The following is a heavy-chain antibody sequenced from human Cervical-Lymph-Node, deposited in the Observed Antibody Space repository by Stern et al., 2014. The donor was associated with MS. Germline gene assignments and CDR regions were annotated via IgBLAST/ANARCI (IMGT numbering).Heavy chain of an antibody. D-gene: IGHD6-13*01. J-gene: IGHJ4*02. V-gene: IGHV3-33*01. CDR2: SWSDGTKE. CDR1: GFTFSGYG. Sequence: VQLVESGGGAVQPGRSLRLSCATSGFTFSGYGMYWVRQAPGTGLEWGAISWSDGTKEDYADSVKGRFTISRDNSKNTLYLQMTSLRAEDTAVYYCARDDRTSWYGGMPHWGQGTLVTVSS. CDR3: ARDDRTSWYGGMPH.